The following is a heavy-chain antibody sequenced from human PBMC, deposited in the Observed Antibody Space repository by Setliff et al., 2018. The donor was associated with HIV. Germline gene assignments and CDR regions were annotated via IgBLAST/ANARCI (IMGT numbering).Heavy chain of an antibody. CDR1: GYTFSSYG. V-gene: IGHV1-18*01. CDR3: ARVPYRSAWFSGGHDAFDV. D-gene: IGHD6-19*01. J-gene: IGHJ3*01. Sequence: GASVQVSCKASGYTFSSYGISWVRQAPGQGLEWMGWISGYNGNTKYVQKLQGRVTMTTDTSTRTVYMELRSLRHDDTAEYFCARVPYRSAWFSGGHDAFDVWGQGTMVTVSS. CDR2: ISGYNGNT.